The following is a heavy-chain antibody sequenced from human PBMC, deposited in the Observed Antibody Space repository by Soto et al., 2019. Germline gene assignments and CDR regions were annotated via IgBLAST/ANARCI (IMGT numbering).Heavy chain of an antibody. CDR2: IYYSGST. Sequence: PSETLSLTCTVSGGSISSGGYYWSWIRQHPGKGLEWIGYIYYSGSTYYNPSLKSRVTISVDTSKNQFSLKLSSVTAADTAVYYCARTAIFGVVIQFDYWGQGTLVTVSS. J-gene: IGHJ4*02. CDR3: ARTAIFGVVIQFDY. V-gene: IGHV4-31*03. CDR1: GGSISSGGYY. D-gene: IGHD3-3*01.